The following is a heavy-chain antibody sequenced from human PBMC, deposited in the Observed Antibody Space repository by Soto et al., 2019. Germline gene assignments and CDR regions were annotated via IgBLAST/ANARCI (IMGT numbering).Heavy chain of an antibody. J-gene: IGHJ4*02. CDR1: GYTFTSYG. Sequence: GASVKVSCKASGYTFTSYGISWVRQAPGQGLEWMGWISAYNGNTNYAQKLQGRVTMTTDTSTSTAYMELRSLRSDDTAVYYCARDLGYCSGGSCPTPVDYWGQGTLVTVPQ. CDR2: ISAYNGNT. V-gene: IGHV1-18*01. CDR3: ARDLGYCSGGSCPTPVDY. D-gene: IGHD2-15*01.